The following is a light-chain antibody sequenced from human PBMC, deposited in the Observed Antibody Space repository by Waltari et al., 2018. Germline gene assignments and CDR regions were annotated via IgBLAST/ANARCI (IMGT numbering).Light chain of an antibody. CDR3: QQRYNWPPLT. Sequence: EIVLTQSPATLSLSPGERATLPCRASQSVSSHLAWYQQKPGQAPRLPIYDASNRATGIPARFSGSGSGTDFTLTISSLEPEDFAVYYCQQRYNWPPLTFGGGTKVEIK. CDR1: QSVSSH. V-gene: IGKV3-11*01. CDR2: DAS. J-gene: IGKJ4*01.